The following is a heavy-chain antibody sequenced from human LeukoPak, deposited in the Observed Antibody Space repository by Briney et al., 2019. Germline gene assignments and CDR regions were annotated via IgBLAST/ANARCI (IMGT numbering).Heavy chain of an antibody. CDR1: GGSISSSSYY. D-gene: IGHD6-19*01. CDR3: AGLYSSGWYQI. CDR2: IYYSGST. J-gene: IGHJ4*02. Sequence: SETLSLTCTVSGGSISSSSYYWGWIRQPPGKGLEWIGSIYYSGSTYYNPSLKSRVTISVDTSKNQFSLKLSSVTAADTAVYYCAGLYSSGWYQIWGQGTLVTVSS. V-gene: IGHV4-39*01.